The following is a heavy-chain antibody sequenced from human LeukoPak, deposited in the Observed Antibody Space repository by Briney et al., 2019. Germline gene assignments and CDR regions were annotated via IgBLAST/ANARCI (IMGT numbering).Heavy chain of an antibody. Sequence: GASVKVSCKASGYTFTNYGIAWVRQAPGQGLEWVGWISVYNGNTNYAEKLQGRVNVTTDRSTSTAYMELRSLRSDDTAVYYCASVTSMVEDINWGQGTLVTVSS. CDR3: ASVTSMVEDIN. D-gene: IGHD2-15*01. CDR1: GYTFTNYG. CDR2: ISVYNGNT. V-gene: IGHV1-18*01. J-gene: IGHJ4*02.